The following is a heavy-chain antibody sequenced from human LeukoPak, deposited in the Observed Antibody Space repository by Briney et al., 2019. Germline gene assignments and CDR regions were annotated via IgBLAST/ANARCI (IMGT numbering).Heavy chain of an antibody. D-gene: IGHD1-14*01. J-gene: IGHJ6*03. Sequence: SKTLSLTCAVYGGSFSGYYWSWIRQPPGKGLEWIGEINHSGSTNYNPSLKSRVTISVDTSNNHFSLEVRSVTAADTAVYFCARLHYNYYYMDVWGKGTPVTVSS. CDR2: INHSGST. CDR3: ARLHYNYYYMDV. CDR1: GGSFSGYY. V-gene: IGHV4-34*09.